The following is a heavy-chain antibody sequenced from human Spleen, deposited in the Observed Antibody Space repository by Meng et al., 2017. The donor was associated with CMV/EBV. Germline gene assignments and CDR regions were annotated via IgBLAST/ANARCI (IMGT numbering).Heavy chain of an antibody. CDR2: ISTYNGNT. Sequence: ASVKVSCKTSGYTFTNYNFSWVRQAPGQGLEWLGWISTYNGNTNYAHNFQGRVTMTTDPSTSTAYMELRSLRSDDTAVYYCARDLGISYYYGMDVWGQGTTVTVSS. CDR1: GYTFTNYN. J-gene: IGHJ6*02. CDR3: ARDLGISYYYGMDV. V-gene: IGHV1-18*01. D-gene: IGHD1-26*01.